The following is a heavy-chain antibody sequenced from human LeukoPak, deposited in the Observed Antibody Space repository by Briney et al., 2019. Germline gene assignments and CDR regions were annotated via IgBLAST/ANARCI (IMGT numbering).Heavy chain of an antibody. V-gene: IGHV1-2*06. CDR1: GYTFTGYY. Sequence: ASVKVSSKASGYTFTGYYMHWVRQAPGQGLEWMGRINPNSGGTNYAQKFQGRVTMTRDTSISTAYMELSRLRSDDTAVYYCARVLWSGYLRWFDPWGQGTLVTVSS. CDR3: ARVLWSGYLRWFDP. J-gene: IGHJ5*02. CDR2: INPNSGGT. D-gene: IGHD3-3*01.